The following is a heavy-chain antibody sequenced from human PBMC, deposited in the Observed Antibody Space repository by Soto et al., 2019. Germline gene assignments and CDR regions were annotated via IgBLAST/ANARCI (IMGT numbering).Heavy chain of an antibody. D-gene: IGHD4-17*01. V-gene: IGHV3-23*01. CDR3: AKAPPVAVTTVRGRGWFDP. CDR2: ISGSGGST. Sequence: GGSLRLSCAASGFTFSSYAMSWVRQAPGKGLEWVSAISGSGGSTYYADSVKGRFTISRDNSKNTLYLQMNSLRAEDTAVYYCAKAPPVAVTTVRGRGWFDPWGQGTLVTVSS. J-gene: IGHJ5*02. CDR1: GFTFSSYA.